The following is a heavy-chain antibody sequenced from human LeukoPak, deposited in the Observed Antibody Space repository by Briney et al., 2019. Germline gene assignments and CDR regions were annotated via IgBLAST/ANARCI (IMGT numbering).Heavy chain of an antibody. CDR2: IYPGDSDT. J-gene: IGHJ4*02. D-gene: IGHD3-10*01. CDR3: ARSTSGDY. V-gene: IGHV5-51*01. CDR1: GSIFTSYW. Sequence: GXSLQISGQGSGSIFTSYWIGWVRQLPGKGLEGMGIIYPGDSDTRYSPSFHGQVTISADKSISTAYLQWSSLKASDTAMYYCARSTSGDYWGQGTLVTVSS.